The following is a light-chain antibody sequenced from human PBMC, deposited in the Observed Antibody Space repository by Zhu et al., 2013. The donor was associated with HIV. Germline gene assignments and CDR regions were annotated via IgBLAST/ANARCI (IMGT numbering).Light chain of an antibody. CDR2: DAS. V-gene: IGKV3-20*01. J-gene: IGKJ4*01. CDR1: QTVSYKH. Sequence: EVVLMQSPGTLSLSPGERATLSCRASQTVSYKHIAWYQQKPGQAPRLVIYDASRRATGIPDRFSGSGSGTDFSLSISRLEPEDFAVYYCQQYSTTPLTFGGGTTVEIK. CDR3: QQYSTTPLT.